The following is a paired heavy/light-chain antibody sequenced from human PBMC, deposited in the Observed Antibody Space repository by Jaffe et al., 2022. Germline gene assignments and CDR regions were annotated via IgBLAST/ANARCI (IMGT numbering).Heavy chain of an antibody. CDR2: IKSKTDGGTT. CDR1: GFTFNNAW. Sequence: EVILVESGGGLAKPGGSLRLSCEASGFTFNNAWMTWVRQAPGKGLEWVGRIKSKTDGGTTDYGRAVEGRFTISSDESKSSVYLQMNDLKIDDTGIYYCTTDDCTDVSCHDHWGQGALVAVSS. J-gene: IGHJ4*02. D-gene: IGHD2-2*01. V-gene: IGHV3-15*01. CDR3: TTDDCTDVSCHDH.
Light chain of an antibody. CDR1: KSLLDSNGHNY. CDR2: LGS. V-gene: IGKV2-28*01. J-gene: IGKJ4*01. CDR3: MQGLQTPHT. Sequence: DIVMTQSPLSLPVTPGESASMSCRSSKSLLDSNGHNYLDWYLQRPGQSPQLVIFLGSHRASGVPDRFSGSGSVTNFTLEISKVEADDVGIYYCMQGLQTPHTFGGGTKVEIK.